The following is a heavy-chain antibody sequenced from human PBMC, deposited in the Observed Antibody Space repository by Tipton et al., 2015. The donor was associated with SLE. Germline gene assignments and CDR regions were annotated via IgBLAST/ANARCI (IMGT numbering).Heavy chain of an antibody. Sequence: TLSLTCTVSGGSISSGRYYWSWIRQPAEKGLEWIGRFYTSGGTNYNPSLKSRVTISVDTSKNQFSLKLSSVTAADTAVYYCARLQYYDFWSGPTYFDYWGQGTLVTVSS. CDR1: GGSISSGRYY. V-gene: IGHV4-61*02. CDR3: ARLQYYDFWSGPTYFDY. J-gene: IGHJ4*02. D-gene: IGHD3-3*01. CDR2: FYTSGGT.